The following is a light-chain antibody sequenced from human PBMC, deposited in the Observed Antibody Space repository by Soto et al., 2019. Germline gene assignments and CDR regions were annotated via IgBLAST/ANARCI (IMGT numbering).Light chain of an antibody. Sequence: QSALTQPASVSGSPGQSITISCTGTSSDVGGYNYVSWYQQHPGKAPKLMIYDVSNRPSGVSNRFSGSKSGNTASLTIYGLQAEDEGDYYCSSYTSSSTLVFGGGTKLTVL. CDR2: DVS. J-gene: IGLJ2*01. V-gene: IGLV2-14*01. CDR3: SSYTSSSTLV. CDR1: SSDVGGYNY.